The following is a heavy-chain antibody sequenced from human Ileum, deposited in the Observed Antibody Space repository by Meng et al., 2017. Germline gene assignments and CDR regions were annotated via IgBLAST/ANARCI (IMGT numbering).Heavy chain of an antibody. V-gene: IGHV3-11*01. CDR2: ISNSGSNI. D-gene: IGHD1-26*01. Sequence: QLVGCVGAVVNPGGSLDYSCAPSGTTFSDSYMSWIRQAPGKGLEWVSYISNSGSNIYYVDSVKGRFTISRDNAKNSLYLQMNSLRAEDTAVYYCATLSYSSLGYWGQGTLVTVSS. J-gene: IGHJ4*02. CDR1: GTTFSDSY. CDR3: ATLSYSSLGY.